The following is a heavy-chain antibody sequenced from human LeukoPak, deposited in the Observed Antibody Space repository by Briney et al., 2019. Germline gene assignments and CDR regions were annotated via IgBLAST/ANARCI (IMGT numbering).Heavy chain of an antibody. D-gene: IGHD2-15*01. CDR2: INPSGGIT. CDR3: AREPLVVVVAAISHGMDV. V-gene: IGHV1-46*01. Sequence: ASVKVSCKASGYTFTSYYMHWVRQAPGQGLEWMGIINPSGGITSYAQKFQGRVTMTRDTSTSTVYMELSSLRSEDTAVYYCAREPLVVVVAAISHGMDVWGQGTTVTVSS. J-gene: IGHJ6*02. CDR1: GYTFTSYY.